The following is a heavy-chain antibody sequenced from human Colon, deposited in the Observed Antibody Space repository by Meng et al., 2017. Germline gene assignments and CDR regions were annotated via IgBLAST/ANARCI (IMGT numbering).Heavy chain of an antibody. CDR3: ARRVRGVISWFDP. CDR2: INHSGST. Sequence: VQPPQWGAGLLKPSETLSLTCAVYGGSFSGYYWSWIRQPPGKGLEWIGEINHSGSTNYNPSLKSRVTISVDTSKNQFSLKLSSVTAADTAVYYCARRVRGVISWFDPWGQGTLVTVSS. V-gene: IGHV4-34*01. D-gene: IGHD3-10*01. CDR1: GGSFSGYY. J-gene: IGHJ5*02.